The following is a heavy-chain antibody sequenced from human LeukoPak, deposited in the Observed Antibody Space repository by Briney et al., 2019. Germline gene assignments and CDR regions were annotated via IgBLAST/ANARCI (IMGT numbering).Heavy chain of an antibody. Sequence: ASVKVSCKASGYTFTGYYMHWVRQAPGQGLEWMGWINPNSGGTNYAQKFQGRVTMTRDTSISTAYMELSRLRSDDTAVYYCARNQAGYSSSWSPGPIDYWGQGTLVTVSS. V-gene: IGHV1-2*02. CDR3: ARNQAGYSSSWSPGPIDY. CDR1: GYTFTGYY. CDR2: INPNSGGT. D-gene: IGHD6-13*01. J-gene: IGHJ4*02.